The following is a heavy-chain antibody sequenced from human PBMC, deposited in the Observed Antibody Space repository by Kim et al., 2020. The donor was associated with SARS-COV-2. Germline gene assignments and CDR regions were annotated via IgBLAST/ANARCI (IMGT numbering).Heavy chain of an antibody. CDR2: ISSSGSTI. Sequence: GGSLRLSCAASGFTFSDYYMSWIRQAPGKGLEWVSYISSSGSTIYYADSVKGRFTISRDNAKNSLYLQMNSLRAEDTAVYYCARDMKVIAAAAAYYYYGMDVWDQGTTVTVSS. D-gene: IGHD6-13*01. CDR3: ARDMKVIAAAAAYYYYGMDV. J-gene: IGHJ6*02. CDR1: GFTFSDYY. V-gene: IGHV3-11*04.